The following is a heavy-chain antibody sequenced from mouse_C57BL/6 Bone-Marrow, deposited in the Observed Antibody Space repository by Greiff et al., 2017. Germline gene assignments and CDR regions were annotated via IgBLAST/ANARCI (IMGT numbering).Heavy chain of an antibody. V-gene: IGHV1-52*01. CDR2: IDPSDSET. CDR1: GYTFTSYW. CDR3: ARAGFYAIDY. Sequence: VQLQQPGAELVRPGSSVKLSCKASGYTFTSYWMHWVKQRPIQGLEWIGNIDPSDSETHYNQKFKDKATLTVDKSSSTAYMQLSSLTSEDSAVYYCARAGFYAIDYWGQGTSVTVSS. J-gene: IGHJ4*01.